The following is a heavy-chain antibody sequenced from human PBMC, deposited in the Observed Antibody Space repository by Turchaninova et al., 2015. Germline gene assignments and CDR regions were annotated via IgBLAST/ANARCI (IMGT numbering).Heavy chain of an antibody. D-gene: IGHD3-3*01. CDR1: XXXFMVYI. Sequence: QVQLQPXXXGLXXPLATXAPTXRVSXXXFMVYIWGWFSHPPGKGVEGIGEINHSGSTNYNPSLKSRVTISVDTSKNQFSLKLSSVTAADTAVYYCASRGVRVTIFGVVIHRRWFDPWGQGTLVTVSS. J-gene: IGHJ5*02. CDR2: INHSGST. V-gene: IGHV4-34*01. CDR3: ASRGVRVTIFGVVIHRRWFDP.